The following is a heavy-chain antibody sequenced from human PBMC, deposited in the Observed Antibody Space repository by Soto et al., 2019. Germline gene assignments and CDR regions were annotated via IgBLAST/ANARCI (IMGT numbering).Heavy chain of an antibody. CDR2: ISGSGGDT. V-gene: IGHV3-23*01. CDR3: ARTESSGWSTRYGMDV. J-gene: IGHJ6*02. CDR1: GFAFGNFA. Sequence: GGSLRLSCAVSGFAFGNFAMTWVRQAPGKGLEWVSGISGSGGDTYYADSVKGRFTISRDNSKNTLYLQMSSLRADDTATFYCARTESSGWSTRYGMDVWGQGTTVTV. D-gene: IGHD6-19*01.